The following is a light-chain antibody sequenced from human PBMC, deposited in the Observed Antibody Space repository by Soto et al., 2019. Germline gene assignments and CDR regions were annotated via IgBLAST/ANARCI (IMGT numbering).Light chain of an antibody. J-gene: IGKJ1*01. V-gene: IGKV2-30*02. CDR3: MQGTHWPWT. CDR1: QSLIHSDGNTY. CDR2: EVS. Sequence: DVVMTQSPLSLPVTLGQPASISCRSSQSLIHSDGNTYLNWFQQRPGQSPRRLIYEVSDSDSGVPDRFSGSGSGTDFTLKISRVEAEDVGVYYCMQGTHWPWTFGQGTEVEIK.